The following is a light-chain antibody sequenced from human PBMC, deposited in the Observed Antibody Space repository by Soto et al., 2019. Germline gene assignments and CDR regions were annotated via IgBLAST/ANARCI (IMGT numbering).Light chain of an antibody. V-gene: IGLV1-47*02. J-gene: IGLJ3*02. CDR2: SND. CDR1: TSNIGSNY. Sequence: QSVLTQPPSASGTPGQSVTISCSGGTSNIGSNYVYWYQQLSGAAPRLIIYSNDQRPSGVPDRFSGSRSGTSASLAISGLRSEDEADYYCAAWDDNRGGVFGGGTQLTVL. CDR3: AAWDDNRGGV.